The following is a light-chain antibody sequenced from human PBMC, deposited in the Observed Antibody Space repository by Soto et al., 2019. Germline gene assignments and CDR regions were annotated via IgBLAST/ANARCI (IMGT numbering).Light chain of an antibody. CDR2: DAS. Sequence: DMQMTQSPSTLSASVGDRVTITCRASQNINRWVAWYQQRPGKAPKPLLYDASTLESGVPSRFSGSGSGTEFTLTISSLQPEESATYYCQPYNSFFGQGNNLEL. J-gene: IGKJ2*01. CDR3: QPYNSF. V-gene: IGKV1-5*01. CDR1: QNINRW.